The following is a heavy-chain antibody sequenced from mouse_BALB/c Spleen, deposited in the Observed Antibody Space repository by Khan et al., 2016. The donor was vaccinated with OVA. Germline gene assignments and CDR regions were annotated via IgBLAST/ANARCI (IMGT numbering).Heavy chain of an antibody. D-gene: IGHD2-14*01. Sequence: QVQLQQSGPELVKPGASLKVSCKASGYTFTDYVIGWVRQRSRQGLEWSGDIFPGSGVPYYNEKFKDRATLTADKSSNTAYMQLNSLTFEDSAVYFCARGGYSVFAYGGQGTLVTVSA. CDR1: GYTFTDYV. J-gene: IGHJ3*01. CDR3: ARGGYSVFAY. CDR2: IFPGSGVP. V-gene: IGHV1-81*01.